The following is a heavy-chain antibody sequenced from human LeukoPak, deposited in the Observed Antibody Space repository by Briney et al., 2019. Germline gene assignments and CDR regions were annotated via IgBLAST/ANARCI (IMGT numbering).Heavy chain of an antibody. CDR1: GGTFSSYA. D-gene: IGHD3-10*01. Sequence: ASVKVSCKASGGTFSSYAISWVRQAPGQGLEWMGRIIPILGIANYAQKFQGRVTITADKSTSTAYMELSSLRSEDTAVYYCARFGSRNPAYGMDVWGQGTTVTVSS. CDR3: ARFGSRNPAYGMDV. J-gene: IGHJ6*02. V-gene: IGHV1-69*04. CDR2: IIPILGIA.